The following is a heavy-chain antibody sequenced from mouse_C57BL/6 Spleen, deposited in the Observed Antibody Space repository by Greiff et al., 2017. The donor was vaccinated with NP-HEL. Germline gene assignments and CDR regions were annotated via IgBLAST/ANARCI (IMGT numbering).Heavy chain of an antibody. Sequence: QVQLQQPGAELVRPGTSVKLSCKASGYTFTSYWMHWVKQRPGQGLEWIGVIDPSDSYTNYNQKFKGKATLTVDTSSSTAYMQLSSLTSEDSAVYYCATWITTVVADYWGQGTTLTVSS. D-gene: IGHD1-1*01. CDR3: ATWITTVVADY. CDR2: IDPSDSYT. V-gene: IGHV1-59*01. CDR1: GYTFTSYW. J-gene: IGHJ2*01.